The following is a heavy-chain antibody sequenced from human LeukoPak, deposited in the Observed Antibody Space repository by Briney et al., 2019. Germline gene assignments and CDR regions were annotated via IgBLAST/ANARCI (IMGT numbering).Heavy chain of an antibody. CDR3: AKGKVADY. V-gene: IGHV3-23*01. Sequence: PGGPLRLSCAASRFTFNNYAMSWVRQAPGKGLEWVSSISDSGNNTYYADSVKGRFTISRDNSKDTLYLQLNSLRAEDTAIYYCAKGKVADYWGQGTLVTVSS. J-gene: IGHJ4*02. CDR1: RFTFNNYA. CDR2: ISDSGNNT. D-gene: IGHD2-15*01.